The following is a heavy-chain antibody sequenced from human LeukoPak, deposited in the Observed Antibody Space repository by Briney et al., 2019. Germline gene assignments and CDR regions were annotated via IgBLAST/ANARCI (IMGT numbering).Heavy chain of an antibody. CDR3: ARGWGSYDYSHYRVWFDP. Sequence: SETLSLTCGVDGGTLRGYYWSWIRQPPGKGLEWIGEVNHSGNTNHNPSLKRRVTISVDTSKNQFPLKLSSVTAAATAVYYCARGWGSYDYSHYRVWFDPWGQGTLVTVSS. D-gene: IGHD4-11*01. J-gene: IGHJ5*02. V-gene: IGHV4-34*01. CDR2: VNHSGNT. CDR1: GGTLRGYY.